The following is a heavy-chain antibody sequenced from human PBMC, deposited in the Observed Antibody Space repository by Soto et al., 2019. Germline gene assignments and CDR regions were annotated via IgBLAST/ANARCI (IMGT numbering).Heavy chain of an antibody. Sequence: SRTLSLTCAITGDSVSSNGAGWSLVRQSPSRGLEWLGRTYYRSKWYYEYAVSVRGRITINPDTSKNQYSLQLNSVTPEDTAVYFCARGEQYSGRIFDYWGQGTLVTVYS. J-gene: IGHJ4*01. V-gene: IGHV6-1*01. CDR2: TYYRSKWYY. CDR3: ARGEQYSGRIFDY. D-gene: IGHD1-26*01. CDR1: GDSVSSNGAG.